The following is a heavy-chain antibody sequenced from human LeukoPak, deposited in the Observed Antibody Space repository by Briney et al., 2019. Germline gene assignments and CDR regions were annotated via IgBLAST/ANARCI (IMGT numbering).Heavy chain of an antibody. CDR3: AKYLTVIQGSAASPPHNWFDP. CDR1: GFTFSSCA. Sequence: GGSLRLSCAASGFTFSSCAMSWVRQAPGKGLEWVSAISGSGGSTYYADSVKGRFTISRDNSENTLYLHINSLTPEDPAVYYSAKYLTVIQGSAASPPHNWFDPWGQGTLVTVSS. CDR2: ISGSGGST. D-gene: IGHD2-2*01. V-gene: IGHV3-23*01. J-gene: IGHJ5*02.